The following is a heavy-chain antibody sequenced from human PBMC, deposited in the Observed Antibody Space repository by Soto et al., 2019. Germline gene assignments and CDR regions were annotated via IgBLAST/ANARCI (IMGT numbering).Heavy chain of an antibody. V-gene: IGHV3-23*01. J-gene: IGHJ4*02. CDR2: ISGSGGTT. CDR3: TKDRLPRTQLWVGQFDS. D-gene: IGHD5-18*01. CDR1: GFTFNYHA. Sequence: PGGSLRLSCAASGFTFNYHAMSWVRQAPGKGLEWVSSISGSGGTTYYADSVEGRFTISRDNSKNVLYLQMNSLRVEDTAVYFCTKDRLPRTQLWVGQFDSWGQGTLVTVSS.